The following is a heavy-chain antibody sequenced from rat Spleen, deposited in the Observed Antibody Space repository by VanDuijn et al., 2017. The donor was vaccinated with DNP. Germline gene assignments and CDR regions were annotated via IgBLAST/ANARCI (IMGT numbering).Heavy chain of an antibody. Sequence: EVQLVESGGGLVQPGRSLKLSCAASGFTFSDYYMAWVRQAPKKGLEWVGSISIGGGDTYYRDSVKGRFTISRDNAKNTLYLQMNSLRSEDTATYYCTRHRAIAAIWDYWGQGVMVTVSS. CDR2: ISIGGGDT. CDR3: TRHRAIAAIWDY. D-gene: IGHD1-2*01. CDR1: GFTFSDYY. J-gene: IGHJ2*01. V-gene: IGHV5-25*01.